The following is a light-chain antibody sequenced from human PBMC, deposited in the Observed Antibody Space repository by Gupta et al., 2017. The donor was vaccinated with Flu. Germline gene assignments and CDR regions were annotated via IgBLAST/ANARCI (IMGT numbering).Light chain of an antibody. J-gene: IGLJ2*01. CDR3: SSYTKTDTVVV. V-gene: IGLV2-14*01. CDR1: SSDVGGYDY. Sequence: QSALTQPASVSGSPGQSIAIPCTGTSSDVGGYDYVSWYQQHPGKAPELVIFEVSRRPSGISDRFSGSKSGNTASLTISGLLAEDEAYYYCSSYTKTDTVVVFGGGTKLTVL. CDR2: EVS.